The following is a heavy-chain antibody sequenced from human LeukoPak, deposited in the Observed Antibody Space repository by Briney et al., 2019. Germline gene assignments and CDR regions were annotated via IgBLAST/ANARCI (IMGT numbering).Heavy chain of an antibody. J-gene: IGHJ4*02. CDR3: AREKYRYSYGFDF. CDR1: GFTFDDYA. V-gene: IGHV3-9*01. D-gene: IGHD5-18*01. Sequence: GGSLRLSCAASGFTFDDYAMRWVRQAPGKGLEWVSGISWNSGSIGYADSVKGRFTISRDNAKNSLYLQMDSLRAKDTAVYYCAREKYRYSYGFDFWGQGTLVTVSS. CDR2: ISWNSGSI.